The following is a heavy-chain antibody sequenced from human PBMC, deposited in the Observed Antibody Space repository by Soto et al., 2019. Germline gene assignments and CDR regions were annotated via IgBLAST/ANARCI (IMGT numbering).Heavy chain of an antibody. CDR1: GFTFFSYG. J-gene: IGHJ4*02. D-gene: IGHD3-3*01. CDR3: AKDRAGDIYVAARSGLDY. CDR2: ISYDGSNK. Sequence: GGSLRLSCAASGFTFFSYGMHWVRQAPGKGLEWVAVISYDGSNKYYGDSVKGRFTISRDNSKNTLYLQMNSLRADDTAVYYCAKDRAGDIYVAARSGLDYWGQGTLVTVSS. V-gene: IGHV3-30*18.